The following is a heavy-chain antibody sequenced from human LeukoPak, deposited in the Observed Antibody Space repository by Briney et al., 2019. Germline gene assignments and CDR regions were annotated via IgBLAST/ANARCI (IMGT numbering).Heavy chain of an antibody. Sequence: GGSLRLSCAASGFTFSSYAMSWVRHAPGKGLEWVSAISGSGGSTYYADSVKGRFTISRYNSKNTLYLQMNSLRSEDTAVYYCPKAYTYYDILTGYPLDYWGQGPLVTVSS. V-gene: IGHV3-23*01. D-gene: IGHD3-9*01. CDR1: GFTFSSYA. CDR3: PKAYTYYDILTGYPLDY. CDR2: ISGSGGST. J-gene: IGHJ4*02.